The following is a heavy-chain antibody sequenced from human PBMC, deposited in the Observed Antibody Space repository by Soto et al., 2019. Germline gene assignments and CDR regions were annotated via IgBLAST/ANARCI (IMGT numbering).Heavy chain of an antibody. V-gene: IGHV4-30-2*01. CDR1: GDSISSGGYS. Sequence: PSETLSLTCAVSGDSISSGGYSWSWIRQPPGKGLEWIGYIYHSGSTYYNPSLKSRVTISVDRSKNKFSLKLSSVTAADTAVYYCARVKGYYGSGTYPWFDPWGQGTLVTVSA. CDR3: ARVKGYYGSGTYPWFDP. D-gene: IGHD3-10*01. J-gene: IGHJ5*02. CDR2: IYHSGST.